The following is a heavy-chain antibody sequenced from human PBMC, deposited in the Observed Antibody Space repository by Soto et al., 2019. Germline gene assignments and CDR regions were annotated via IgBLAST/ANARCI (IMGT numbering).Heavy chain of an antibody. CDR3: ASVGVGINLTSLPMPGNWFDP. CDR1: GYTFTSYG. Sequence: QVQLVQSGAEVKKPGASVKVSCKASGYTFTSYGISWVRQAPGQGLEWMGWISAYNGNTNYAQKLQGRVTMTTDTPPSTAYMELRSLRSDDPAVYYCASVGVGINLTSLPMPGNWFDPWGQGTLVTVSS. V-gene: IGHV1-18*01. J-gene: IGHJ5*02. CDR2: ISAYNGNT. D-gene: IGHD1-26*01.